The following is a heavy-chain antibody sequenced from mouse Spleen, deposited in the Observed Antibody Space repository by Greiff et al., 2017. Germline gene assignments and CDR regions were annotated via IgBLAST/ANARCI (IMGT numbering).Heavy chain of an antibody. CDR2: IDPSDSET. J-gene: IGHJ2*01. Sequence: QVQLQHPGAELVRPGSSVKLSCKASGYTFTSYWMHWVKQRPIQGLEWIGNIDPSDSETHYNQKFKDKATLTVDKSSSTAYMQLSSLTSEDSAVYYCARGDYGRYFDYWGQGTTLTVSS. CDR3: ARGDYGRYFDY. CDR1: GYTFTSYW. D-gene: IGHD1-1*02. V-gene: IGHV1-52*01.